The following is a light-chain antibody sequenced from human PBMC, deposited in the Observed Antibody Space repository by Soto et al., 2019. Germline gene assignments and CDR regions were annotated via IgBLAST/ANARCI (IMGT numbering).Light chain of an antibody. V-gene: IGKV3-15*01. CDR3: QEYNDWRPIT. J-gene: IGKJ4*01. CDR2: GAS. Sequence: EIVFKKSPSTLSLYPGERATLSCRASQSVGTFFAWYQQKPGQAPRLLIYGASTRATGIPVRFSGSGSGTEFTLTITSLQFEDFAVYYCQEYNDWRPITFGGGTKVDIK. CDR1: QSVGTF.